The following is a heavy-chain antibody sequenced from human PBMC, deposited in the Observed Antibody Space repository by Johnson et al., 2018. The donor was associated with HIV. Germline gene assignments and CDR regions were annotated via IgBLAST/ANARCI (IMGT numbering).Heavy chain of an antibody. CDR1: GFTLSSYP. J-gene: IGHJ3*02. Sequence: QVQLVESGGGVVQPGRSLRLSCAASGFTLSSYPMHWVRQAPGKGLEWVAVISFDGSKKYYADSVKGRFTISRDNAKNSLYLQMNSLRAEDTAVYYCAKAGVGYCTNGICFIADAFDIWGQGTMVTVSS. CDR2: ISFDGSKK. V-gene: IGHV3-30*04. CDR3: AKAGVGYCTNGICFIADAFDI. D-gene: IGHD2-8*01.